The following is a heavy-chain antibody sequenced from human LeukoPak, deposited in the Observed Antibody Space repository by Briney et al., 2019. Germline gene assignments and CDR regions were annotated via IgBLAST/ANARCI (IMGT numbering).Heavy chain of an antibody. CDR1: GFTFSSYW. V-gene: IGHV3-7*01. J-gene: IGHJ3*02. CDR3: AREWGYCTNGVCEPDAFDI. Sequence: QPGGSLRLSCVVSGFTFSSYWMTWLRQAPGKGLEWVANIKQDGSQKYYVDSVKGRFTISRDNAKNSVYLQKNSLRAEDTAVYYCAREWGYCTNGVCEPDAFDIWGQGTMVTVSS. CDR2: IKQDGSQK. D-gene: IGHD2-8*01.